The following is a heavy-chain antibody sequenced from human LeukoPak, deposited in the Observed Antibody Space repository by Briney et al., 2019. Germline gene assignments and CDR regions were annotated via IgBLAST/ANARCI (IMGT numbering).Heavy chain of an antibody. D-gene: IGHD2-2*02. CDR2: IYTSGST. J-gene: IGHJ4*02. Sequence: SETLSLTCAVYGGSFSGYYWSWIRQPAGKGLEWIGRIYTSGSTNYNPSLKSRVTMSVDTSKNQFSLKLSSVTAADTAVYYCARDSYCSSTSCYTGVYYFDYWGQGTLVTVSS. CDR1: GGSFSGYY. CDR3: ARDSYCSSTSCYTGVYYFDY. V-gene: IGHV4-4*07.